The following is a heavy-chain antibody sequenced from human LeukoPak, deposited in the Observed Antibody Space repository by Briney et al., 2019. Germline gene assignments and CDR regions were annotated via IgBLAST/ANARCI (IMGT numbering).Heavy chain of an antibody. CDR2: IRGSGGGT. Sequence: GGSLRLSCAASGFTFSSYAMSWVRQAPGKGLEWVSTIRGSGGGTYYADSVKGRFTISRDNSKNTLYLQMNSLRDEDTALNYCAKAGIGVVGYFDYWGQGTLVTVSS. CDR1: GFTFSSYA. CDR3: AKAGIGVVGYFDY. V-gene: IGHV3-23*01. J-gene: IGHJ4*02. D-gene: IGHD6-19*01.